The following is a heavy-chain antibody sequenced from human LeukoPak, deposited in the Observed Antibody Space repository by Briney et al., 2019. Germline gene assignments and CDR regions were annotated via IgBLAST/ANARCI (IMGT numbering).Heavy chain of an antibody. Sequence: PSETLSLTCTVSGDSINSYYWNWVRQAPGKGLEWVSSISSSSSYIYYADSVKGRFTISRDNAKNSLDLQMHSLRAEDTAVYYCAREVGSGWDYYYYGMDVWGQGTTVTVSS. CDR2: ISSSSSYI. CDR1: GDSINSYY. D-gene: IGHD6-19*01. V-gene: IGHV3-21*01. J-gene: IGHJ6*02. CDR3: AREVGSGWDYYYYGMDV.